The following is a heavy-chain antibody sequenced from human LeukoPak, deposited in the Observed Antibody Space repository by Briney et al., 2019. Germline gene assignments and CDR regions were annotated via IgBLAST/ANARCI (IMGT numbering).Heavy chain of an antibody. D-gene: IGHD3-22*01. CDR2: IYHSGTT. J-gene: IGHJ3*02. CDR1: GGSISSNNW. V-gene: IGHV4-4*02. CDR3: AKSNGYGLIDI. Sequence: SETLSLTCAVSGGSISSNNWWSWVRQPPGKGLEWIGEIYHSGTTNSNPSLKSRVTISVDKSKNQFSLKLNSVTAADTAVYYCAKSNGYGLIDIWGQGTMVTVSS.